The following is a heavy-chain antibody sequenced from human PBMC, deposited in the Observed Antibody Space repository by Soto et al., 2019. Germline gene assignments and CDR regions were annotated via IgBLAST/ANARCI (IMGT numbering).Heavy chain of an antibody. Sequence: VGSLRLPKAASGLKSIDLAMTRIRKATGKGLEWVSGISGSGATTSYADSVKGRFTVSRDNSKNTLYLQMNSLRVEDTAVYYCAKLRYFDWSSYNWFEYWGQGTPVSVSS. CDR2: ISGSGATT. CDR3: AKLRYFDWSSYNWFEY. V-gene: IGHV3-23*01. CDR1: GLKSIDLA. J-gene: IGHJ5*01. D-gene: IGHD3-9*01.